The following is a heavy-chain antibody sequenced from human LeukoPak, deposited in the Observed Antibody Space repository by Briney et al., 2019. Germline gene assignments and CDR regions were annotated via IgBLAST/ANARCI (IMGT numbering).Heavy chain of an antibody. Sequence: GGSLRLSCAASGFSFSSFAMHWVRQAPGKGLEWVAIISCDGSNKYYADSVKGRFTISRDNAKNPLYLQMNSLRAEDTAVYYCARFPTVSAGECSSVTCQADYWGQGTLVTVSS. J-gene: IGHJ4*02. CDR2: ISCDGSNK. D-gene: IGHD2-2*01. CDR3: ARFPTVSAGECSSVTCQADY. V-gene: IGHV3-30-3*01. CDR1: GFSFSSFA.